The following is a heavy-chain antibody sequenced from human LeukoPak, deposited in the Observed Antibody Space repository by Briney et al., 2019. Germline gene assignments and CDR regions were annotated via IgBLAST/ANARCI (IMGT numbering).Heavy chain of an antibody. V-gene: IGHV3-21*01. CDR1: GFTFGAYT. Sequence: GGSLRLSCAASGFTFGAYTINWVRQAPGKGLEWVSCIFSRSESILYADSVKGRFTISRDNAKNSLYLQMDSLRVEDTAVYYCARGGSSMIPDYWGQGTLVTVSS. CDR3: ARGGSSMIPDY. D-gene: IGHD3-16*01. CDR2: IFSRSESI. J-gene: IGHJ4*02.